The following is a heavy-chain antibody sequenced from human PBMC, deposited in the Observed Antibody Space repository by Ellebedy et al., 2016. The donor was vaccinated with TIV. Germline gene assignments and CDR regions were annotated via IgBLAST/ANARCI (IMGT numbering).Heavy chain of an antibody. D-gene: IGHD2-2*01. V-gene: IGHV4-39*01. J-gene: IGHJ6*02. CDR3: ARRQYQLSTHFFYYGFDV. CDR1: GGYVSTNNFF. CDR2: IDYSGDT. Sequence: SETLSLTXIVSGGYVSTNNFFWGWIRQPPGKGLEWIGSIDYSGDTHYNPSLKSRITISVDTSKNEFSLRLSSVTAADTGVYYCARRQYQLSTHFFYYGFDVWGQGTTVTVSS.